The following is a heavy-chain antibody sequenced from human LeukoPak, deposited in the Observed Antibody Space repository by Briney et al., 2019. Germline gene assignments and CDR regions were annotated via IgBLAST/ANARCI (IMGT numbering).Heavy chain of an antibody. CDR2: ISAYNGNT. J-gene: IGHJ4*02. V-gene: IGHV1-18*01. D-gene: IGHD5-12*01. CDR1: GYTFTSYG. Sequence: ASVKVSCKASGYTFTSYGISWVRQAPGQGLEWMACISAYNGNTNYAQKLQGRVSMTTDTSTSKVYMELRSLRSEDTAVYYCARDQSGYPGCFDYWGQGTLVTVSS. CDR3: ARDQSGYPGCFDY.